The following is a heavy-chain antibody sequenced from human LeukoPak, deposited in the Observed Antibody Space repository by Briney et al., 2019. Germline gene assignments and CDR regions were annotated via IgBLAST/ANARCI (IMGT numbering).Heavy chain of an antibody. CDR2: IRYDGSNK. D-gene: IGHD6-13*01. Sequence: GGSLRLSCAASGFTFSSYGMHWVRRAPGKGLEWVAFIRYDGSNKYYADSVKGRFTISRDNSKNTLYLQMNSLRAEDTAVYYCAKLGDSSSWYFYFDYWGQGTLVTVSS. J-gene: IGHJ4*02. CDR1: GFTFSSYG. V-gene: IGHV3-30*02. CDR3: AKLGDSSSWYFYFDY.